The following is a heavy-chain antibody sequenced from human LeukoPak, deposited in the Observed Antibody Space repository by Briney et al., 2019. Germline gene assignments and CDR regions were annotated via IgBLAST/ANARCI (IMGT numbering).Heavy chain of an antibody. CDR2: IYYSGST. V-gene: IGHV4-59*01. D-gene: IGHD6-13*01. Sequence: SETLSLTCTVSGGSISSYYWSWIRQPPGKGLEWIGYIYYSGSTNYNPSLKSRVTISVDTSKNQFSLKLSSVAAADTAVYYCARVGDLYSSSWQHFDYWGQGTLVTVSS. CDR1: GGSISSYY. J-gene: IGHJ4*02. CDR3: ARVGDLYSSSWQHFDY.